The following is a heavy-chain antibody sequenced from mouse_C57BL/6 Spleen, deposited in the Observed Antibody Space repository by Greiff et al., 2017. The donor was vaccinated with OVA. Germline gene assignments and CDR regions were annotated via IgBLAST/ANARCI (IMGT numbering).Heavy chain of an antibody. D-gene: IGHD4-1*01. V-gene: IGHV1-69*01. CDR2: IDPSDSYT. Sequence: KESCKASGYTFTSYWMHWVKQRPGQGLEWIGEIDPSDSYTNYNQKFKGKSTLTVDKSSSTAYMQLSSLTSEDSAVYYCARPPLTGTFAFDYWGQGTTLTVSS. CDR1: GYTFTSYW. J-gene: IGHJ2*01. CDR3: ARPPLTGTFAFDY.